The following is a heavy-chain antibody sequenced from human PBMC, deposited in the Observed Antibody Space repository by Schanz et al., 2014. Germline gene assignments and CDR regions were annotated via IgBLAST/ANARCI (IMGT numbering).Heavy chain of an antibody. J-gene: IGHJ4*02. CDR2: ISNGGGYI. CDR3: ARDGLGADY. Sequence: EVQLLESGGALEQPGGSLRLSCAASGITFSDYAMSWVRQAPGKGLEWVSSISNGGGYIYYADSVKGRFTISRDNSKNTLYLQMNSLRAEDTAVYYCARDGLGADYWGQGTLVTVSA. CDR1: GITFSDYA. V-gene: IGHV3-23*01.